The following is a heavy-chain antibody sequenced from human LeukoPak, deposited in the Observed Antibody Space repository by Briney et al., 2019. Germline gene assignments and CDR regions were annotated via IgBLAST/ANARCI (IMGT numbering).Heavy chain of an antibody. J-gene: IGHJ5*02. CDR3: ARHESYYGSGSYYNWFDP. Sequence: KPSETLSLTCAVYGGSFSGYYWSWIRQPPGKGLEWIGEINHSGSTNYNPSLKSRVTISVDTSKNQFSLKLSSVTAADTAVYYCARHESYYGSGSYYNWFDPWGQGTLVTVSS. D-gene: IGHD3-10*01. V-gene: IGHV4-34*01. CDR1: GGSFSGYY. CDR2: INHSGST.